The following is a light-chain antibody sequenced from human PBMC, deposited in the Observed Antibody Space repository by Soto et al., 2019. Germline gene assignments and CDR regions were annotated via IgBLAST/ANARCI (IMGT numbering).Light chain of an antibody. J-gene: IGLJ1*01. CDR2: EVS. CDR3: SSYTSSSTLV. V-gene: IGLV2-14*01. CDR1: SSDVGGYNY. Sequence: QSALTQPASVSGSPGQSITISCTGTSSDVGGYNYVSWYQQHPGKAPKLMISEVSNRPSGVSNRFSGSKSGNTASLTISGLRAEDEADYYCSSYTSSSTLVFGTGTKVTVL.